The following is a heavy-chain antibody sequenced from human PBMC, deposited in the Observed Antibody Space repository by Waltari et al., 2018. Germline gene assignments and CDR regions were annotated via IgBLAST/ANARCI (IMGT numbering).Heavy chain of an antibody. CDR3: ARGVAITETPWFGY. V-gene: IGHV3-21*02. J-gene: IGHJ4*02. CDR2: ISTSSSNR. Sequence: EVQLVESGGGMVKPGGCLRLSCAASGFTCSSYSMNWVRQAPGKGLEFVSSISTSSSNRYSADSVQCRFTISRDNAKNSLYLQLNTLRAEDTAIYYCARGVAITETPWFGYWGQGTLVSVSS. D-gene: IGHD5-12*01. CDR1: GFTCSSYS.